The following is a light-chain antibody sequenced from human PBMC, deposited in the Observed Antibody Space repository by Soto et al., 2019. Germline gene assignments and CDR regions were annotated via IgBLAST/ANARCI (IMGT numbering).Light chain of an antibody. CDR1: SGSIASNY. CDR2: EDN. V-gene: IGLV6-57*01. J-gene: IGLJ3*02. CDR3: QSYDATNQV. Sequence: NFMLTQPHSVSESPGKTVIISCTRSSGSIASNYVQWYQQRPGSSPTTVIYEDNQRPSGVPDRFSGSIDISSNSASLTIAGLKTEDEADYYCQSYDATNQVFGGGTKLTVL.